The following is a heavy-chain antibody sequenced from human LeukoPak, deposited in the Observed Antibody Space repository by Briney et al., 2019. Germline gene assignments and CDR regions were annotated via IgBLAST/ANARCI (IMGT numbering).Heavy chain of an antibody. D-gene: IGHD5-12*01. V-gene: IGHV3-48*04. J-gene: IGHJ6*03. CDR2: ISSSGTTI. CDR3: ARRRGYMDV. CDR1: GFTFSSYW. Sequence: GGSLRLSCAASGFTFSSYWMNWVRQAPGKGLEWVSYISSSGTTIYYADSVKGRFTISRDNAKNSLYLRMNSLRAEDTAVYYCARRRGYMDVWGKGTTVTVSS.